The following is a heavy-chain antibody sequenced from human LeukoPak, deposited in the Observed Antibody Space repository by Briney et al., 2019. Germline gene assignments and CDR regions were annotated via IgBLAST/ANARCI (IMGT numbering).Heavy chain of an antibody. CDR1: GGSISSGGYY. D-gene: IGHD4-17*01. Sequence: SETLSLTRTVSGGSISSGGYYWSWIRQHPGKGLEWIGYIYYSGSTYYNPSLKSRVTISVDTSKNQFSLKLSSVTAADTAVYYCARELTTVINWFDPWGQGTLVTVSS. CDR3: ARELTTVINWFDP. V-gene: IGHV4-31*03. J-gene: IGHJ5*02. CDR2: IYYSGST.